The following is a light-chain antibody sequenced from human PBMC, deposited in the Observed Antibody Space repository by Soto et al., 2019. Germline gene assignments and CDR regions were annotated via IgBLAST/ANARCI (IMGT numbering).Light chain of an antibody. V-gene: IGKV3-15*01. CDR1: QSVSSS. J-gene: IGKJ1*01. Sequence: EIVMTQSPATLSVSPGERATLSCRASQSVSSSLAWYQHKPGQAPRLLIYDASTRATGIPARFSGSGSGTEFTLTISSLQSEDFAVYYCQQSNNWPRTFGQGTKVEIK. CDR3: QQSNNWPRT. CDR2: DAS.